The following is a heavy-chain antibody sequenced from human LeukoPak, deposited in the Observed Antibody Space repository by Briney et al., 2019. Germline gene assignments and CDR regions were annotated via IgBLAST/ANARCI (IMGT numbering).Heavy chain of an antibody. CDR1: GGSISSYF. D-gene: IGHD1-26*01. Sequence: SETLSLTCTVSGGSISSYFWSWIRQPPGKALEWIGYIYYDGSTNYNPSLKSRVTVSVDTSKNQFSLKLSSVTAADTAVYYCARHLGGRFSGSYCDYWGQGTLVTVSS. J-gene: IGHJ4*02. CDR3: ARHLGGRFSGSYCDY. V-gene: IGHV4-59*08. CDR2: IYYDGST.